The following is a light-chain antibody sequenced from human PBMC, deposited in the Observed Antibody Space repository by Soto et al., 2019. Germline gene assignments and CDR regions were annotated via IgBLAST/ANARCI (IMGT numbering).Light chain of an antibody. J-gene: IGKJ5*01. CDR1: QSLLHSNGYNF. V-gene: IGKV2-28*01. CDR2: LGS. CDR3: MQGLQTPPT. Sequence: DIVMTQSPLSLPVTPGEAASISSSCSQSLLHSNGYNFLDCYLQKPGQSPQLLIYLGSSRSSGVPDRFSGSGSGTDCTLKIDRVEAEDVGTYYCMQGLQTPPTLGQGTRLEIK.